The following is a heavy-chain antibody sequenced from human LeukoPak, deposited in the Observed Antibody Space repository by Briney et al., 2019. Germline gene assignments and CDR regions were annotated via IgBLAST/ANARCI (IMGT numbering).Heavy chain of an antibody. CDR3: ARGGYSYGLGAEYFQH. CDR1: GYTFTGYY. CDR2: INPNSGGT. Sequence: ASVKVSCKASGYTFTGYYMHWVRQAPGQGLEWMGWINPNSGGTSYAQKFQGRVTMTRDTSISTAYMELSRLRSDDTAVYYCARGGYSYGLGAEYFQHWGQGTLVTVSS. V-gene: IGHV1-2*02. D-gene: IGHD5-18*01. J-gene: IGHJ1*01.